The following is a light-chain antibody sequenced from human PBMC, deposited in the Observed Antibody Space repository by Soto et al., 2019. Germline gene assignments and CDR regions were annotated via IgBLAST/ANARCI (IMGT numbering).Light chain of an antibody. CDR1: QSVGSSY. V-gene: IGKV3-15*01. CDR3: QQYHNWPET. CDR2: GAS. J-gene: IGKJ1*01. Sequence: EIVLTQSPGTLSLSPGESTALSCRASQSVGSSYLAWYQQKPGQAPRLLIYGASTRATGTPARFSGSGSGTEFTLTISSLQSEDFAVYYCQQYHNWPETFGQGTKVDIK.